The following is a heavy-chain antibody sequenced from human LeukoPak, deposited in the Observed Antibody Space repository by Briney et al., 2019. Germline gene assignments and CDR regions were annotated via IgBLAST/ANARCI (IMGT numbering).Heavy chain of an antibody. Sequence: GGSLRLSCAASGFTFSNAWMSWVRQAPGKGLEWVGRIKRKTDGGRTDYAAPVKGRFTISRDDSKNTLYLQMNSLKTEDTAVYYCTTAGIAAAGYFDYWGQGTLVTVSS. CDR2: IKRKTDGGRT. D-gene: IGHD6-13*01. CDR3: TTAGIAAAGYFDY. J-gene: IGHJ4*02. V-gene: IGHV3-15*01. CDR1: GFTFSNAW.